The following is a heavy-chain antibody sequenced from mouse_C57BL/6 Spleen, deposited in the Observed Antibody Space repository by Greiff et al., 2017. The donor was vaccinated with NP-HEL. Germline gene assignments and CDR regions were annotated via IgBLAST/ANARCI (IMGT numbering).Heavy chain of an antibody. CDR2: IWTGGGT. V-gene: IGHV2-9-1*01. Sequence: VMLVESGPGLVAPSQSLSITCTVSGFSLTSYAISWVRQPPGKGLEWLGVIWTGGGTNYNSALKSRLSISKDNSKSQVFLKMNSLQTDDTARYYCARYYDYVYYAMDYWGQGTSVTVSS. D-gene: IGHD2-4*01. J-gene: IGHJ4*01. CDR3: ARYYDYVYYAMDY. CDR1: GFSLTSYA.